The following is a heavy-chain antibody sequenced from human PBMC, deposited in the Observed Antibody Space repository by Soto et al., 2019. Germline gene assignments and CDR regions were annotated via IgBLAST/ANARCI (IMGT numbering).Heavy chain of an antibody. D-gene: IGHD3-10*01. V-gene: IGHV3-11*01. Sequence: QVQLVESGGGLVKPGGSLRLSCEASGITFSDHYMTWIRQAPGKGLEWISYISGTAGTIYYADSVKVRFTISRDNAKNSLFLQLTSRTAEDTAVYYCARAPYYGSGTYYYYALDVWGQGTTVTVSS. CDR1: GITFSDHY. CDR2: ISGTAGTI. J-gene: IGHJ6*02. CDR3: ARAPYYGSGTYYYYALDV.